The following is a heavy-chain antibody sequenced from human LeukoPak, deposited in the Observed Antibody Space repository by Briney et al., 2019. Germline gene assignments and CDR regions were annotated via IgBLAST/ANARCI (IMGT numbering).Heavy chain of an antibody. D-gene: IGHD3-3*01. CDR1: GFIFSRYW. Sequence: EGSLRLSCTASGFIFSRYWMSWVRQAPGKGLEWVANIKQDGSEKYYVDSVKGRFTISRDNAKNSLYLQMNSLRAEDTAVYYCARDPSMFGVVIKVLTEADRGYWGQGTLVTVSS. CDR3: ARDPSMFGVVIKVLTEADRGY. V-gene: IGHV3-7*01. CDR2: IKQDGSEK. J-gene: IGHJ4*02.